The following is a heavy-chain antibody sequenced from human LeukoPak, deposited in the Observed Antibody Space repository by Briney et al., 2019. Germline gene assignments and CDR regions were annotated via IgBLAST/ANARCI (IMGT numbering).Heavy chain of an antibody. D-gene: IGHD5-18*01. CDR3: ARGAGGYSYGH. J-gene: IGHJ4*02. Sequence: SETLSLTCTVSGGSISSYYWSWIRQPPGKGLEWIGYIYYSESTNYNPSLKSRVTISVDTSKNQFSLKLSSVTAADTAVYYCARGAGGYSYGHWGQGTLVTVSS. CDR1: GGSISSYY. V-gene: IGHV4-59*01. CDR2: IYYSEST.